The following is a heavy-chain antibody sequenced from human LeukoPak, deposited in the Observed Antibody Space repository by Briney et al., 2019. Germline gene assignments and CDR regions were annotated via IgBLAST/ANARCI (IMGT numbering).Heavy chain of an antibody. Sequence: SGPTLVKPTQTLTLTCTFSGFSLSTSGVGVGWIRQPPGKALEWLALIYWDDDNRYNPSLKSRLTITKDTSKNQVVLTVTNMDPVDTATYYYAHRGSSGTYALHWGQGTLVTVSS. J-gene: IGHJ1*01. CDR1: GFSLSTSGVG. CDR3: AHRGSSGTYALH. D-gene: IGHD3-10*01. CDR2: IYWDDDN. V-gene: IGHV2-5*02.